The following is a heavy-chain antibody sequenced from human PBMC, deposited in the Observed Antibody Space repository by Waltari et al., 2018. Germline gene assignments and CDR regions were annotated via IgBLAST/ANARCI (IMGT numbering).Heavy chain of an antibody. CDR2: INHSGST. J-gene: IGHJ4*02. Sequence: QVQLQQWGAGLLKPSETLSLTSAVYGGSFSGYYWSWIRQPPGKGLEWIGEINHSGSTNYNPSLKSRVTISVDTSKNQFSLKLSSVTAADTAVYYCAGGHSLDYWGQGTLVTVSS. CDR3: AGGHSLDY. CDR1: GGSFSGYY. V-gene: IGHV4-34*01. D-gene: IGHD2-15*01.